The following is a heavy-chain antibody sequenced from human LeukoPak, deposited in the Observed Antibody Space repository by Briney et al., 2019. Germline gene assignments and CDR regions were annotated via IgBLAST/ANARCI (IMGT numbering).Heavy chain of an antibody. CDR3: TTDQTYYGMDV. Sequence: QSGGSLRLSCAASGFTFSSYAMNWVRQVSGKGLEWVSSINGGGSSTYYADSVKGRFTISRDNSKNTLYLQMNSLKTEDTAVYYCTTDQTYYGMDVWGQGTTVTVSS. J-gene: IGHJ6*02. CDR1: GFTFSSYA. V-gene: IGHV3-23*01. CDR2: INGGGSST.